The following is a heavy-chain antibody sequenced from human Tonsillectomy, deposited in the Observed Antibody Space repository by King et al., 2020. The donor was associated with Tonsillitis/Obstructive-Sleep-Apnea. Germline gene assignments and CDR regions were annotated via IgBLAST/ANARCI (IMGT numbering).Heavy chain of an antibody. J-gene: IGHJ5*02. CDR2: IKSKTDAGTT. V-gene: IGHV3-15*01. CDR1: GFTFSNAW. CDR3: TTAISISRVVIAP. Sequence: VQLVESGGGLVKPGGSLRLSCAASGFTFSNAWMSWVRQAPGKGLEWVGRIKSKTDAGTTDYAAPVKGRFTISRDDSKNTLYLQMNSLKTEDTAVYYCTTAISISRVVIAPWGQGTLVTVSS. D-gene: IGHD3-3*01.